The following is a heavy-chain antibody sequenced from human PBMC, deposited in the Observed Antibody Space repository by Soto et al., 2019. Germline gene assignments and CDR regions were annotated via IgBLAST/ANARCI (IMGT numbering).Heavy chain of an antibody. CDR1: GGTFSSYA. J-gene: IGHJ6*02. CDR3: ASDGHCSSTSCYKPGYYYYGMDV. Sequence: QVQLVQSGAEVKKPGSSVKVSCKASGGTFSSYAISWVRQAPGQGLEWMGGIIPIFGTANYAQKFQGRVTITADESTSTAYMELSSLRSEDTAVYYCASDGHCSSTSCYKPGYYYYGMDVWGQGTTVTVSS. CDR2: IIPIFGTA. V-gene: IGHV1-69*01. D-gene: IGHD2-2*02.